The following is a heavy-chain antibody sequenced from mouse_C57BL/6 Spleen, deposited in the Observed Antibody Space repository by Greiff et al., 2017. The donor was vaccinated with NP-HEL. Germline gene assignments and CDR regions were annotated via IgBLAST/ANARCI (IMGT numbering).Heavy chain of an antibody. CDR3: ARGRSPYFDG. Sequence: QVQLQQPGAELVRPGSSVKLSCKASGYTFTSYWMDWVKQRPGQGLEWIGNIYPSDSETHYNQKFKDKATLTVDKSSSTAYMQLSSLTSEDSAVYYCARGRSPYFDGWGTGTTVTVSS. CDR1: GYTFTSYW. J-gene: IGHJ1*03. V-gene: IGHV1-61*01. CDR2: IYPSDSET.